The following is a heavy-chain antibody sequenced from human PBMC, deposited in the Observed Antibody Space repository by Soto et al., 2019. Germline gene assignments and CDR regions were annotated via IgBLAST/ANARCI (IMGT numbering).Heavy chain of an antibody. J-gene: IGHJ6*02. D-gene: IGHD4-17*01. CDR3: TTNFYSDHGMDV. CDR2: IKSKSDGGTT. Sequence: EVQLVESGGGLVKPGGSLRLSCAASGITFGKAWMNWVRQSPGKGLEWVGRIKSKSDGGTTAYAAPVKGRFTISRDDSKNTLCLQMNSLKTADTAVYDCTTNFYSDHGMDVWGQGTTVTVSS. V-gene: IGHV3-15*01. CDR1: GITFGKAW.